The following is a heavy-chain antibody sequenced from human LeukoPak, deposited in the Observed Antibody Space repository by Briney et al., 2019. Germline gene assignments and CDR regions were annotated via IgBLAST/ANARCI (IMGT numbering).Heavy chain of an antibody. CDR2: ISGSGGST. CDR1: GFTFSSYA. J-gene: IGHJ4*02. D-gene: IGHD3-10*01. Sequence: PGGSLRLSCAASGFTFSSYAMSWVRQAPGKGLEWVSAISGSGGSTYYADSVKGRFTISRDNSKNTLYLQMNSLRAEDTALYYCAKNSFYYGSGSYYFDYWGQGTLVTVSS. V-gene: IGHV3-23*01. CDR3: AKNSFYYGSGSYYFDY.